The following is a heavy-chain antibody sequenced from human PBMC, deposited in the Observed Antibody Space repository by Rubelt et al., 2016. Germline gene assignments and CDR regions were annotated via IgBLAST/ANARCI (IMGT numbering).Heavy chain of an antibody. Sequence: GEGLEWVSSISSGSTYIYHADSVKGRFTISRDNAKNSLYLQMNSLRAEDTAVYYCAREEVDDSSGYYYYFDYWGQGTLVTVSS. CDR3: AREEVDDSSGYYYYFDY. D-gene: IGHD3-22*01. V-gene: IGHV3-21*01. J-gene: IGHJ4*02. CDR2: ISSGSTYI.